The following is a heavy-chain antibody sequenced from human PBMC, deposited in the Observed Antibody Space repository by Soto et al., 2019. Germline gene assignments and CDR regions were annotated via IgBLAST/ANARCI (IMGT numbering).Heavy chain of an antibody. V-gene: IGHV3-74*01. CDR2: INSDGSSI. CDR3: ARETGYSSGWRQDY. Sequence: PGGSLRLSCAASGFTLNSFFMHWVRQAPGRGLMWVSRINSDGSSISYADSVKGRFTISRDNAKNTLYLQMNSLRVEDTAVYYCARETGYSSGWRQDYWGQGTLVTVSS. CDR1: GFTLNSFF. J-gene: IGHJ4*02. D-gene: IGHD6-19*01.